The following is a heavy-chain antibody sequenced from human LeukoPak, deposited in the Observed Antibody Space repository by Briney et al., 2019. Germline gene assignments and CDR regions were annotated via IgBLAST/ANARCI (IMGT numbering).Heavy chain of an antibody. CDR2: IYYSGST. Sequence: PSETLSLTCTVSGGSISSGGYYWSWIRQPPGKGLEWIGYIYYSGSTNYNPSLKSRVTISVDTSKNQFSLKLTSVTSADTAVYFCARGPGLNWFDPWGQETLVTVSS. D-gene: IGHD1-14*01. V-gene: IGHV4-61*08. CDR3: ARGPGLNWFDP. CDR1: GGSISSGGYY. J-gene: IGHJ5*02.